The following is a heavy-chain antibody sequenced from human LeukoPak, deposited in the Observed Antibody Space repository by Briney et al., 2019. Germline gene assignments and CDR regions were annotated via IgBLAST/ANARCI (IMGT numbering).Heavy chain of an antibody. CDR1: GGFISSSPYY. Sequence: NASETLSLTCTVSGGFISSSPYYWGWIRQPPGKGLEWIGSIYYSGSTYQNPSPKGRVTMSGDTSKNQFSLKLNSVTAADTAVYYCATTELVARAFDIWGQGTMVTVS. CDR2: IYYSGST. J-gene: IGHJ3*02. CDR3: ATTELVARAFDI. V-gene: IGHV4-39*07. D-gene: IGHD6-13*01.